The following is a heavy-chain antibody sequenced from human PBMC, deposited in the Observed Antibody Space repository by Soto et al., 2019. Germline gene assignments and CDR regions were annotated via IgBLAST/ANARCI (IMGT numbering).Heavy chain of an antibody. J-gene: IGHJ4*02. CDR2: IDSGGST. Sequence: EVQLVESGGGLVQPGGSLRLSCAASGFTVSSNSMSWVRQAPGKGLEWVSVIDSGGSTYYADYVKGRYTISRHNSKNALYNQMHSLRAEDTAVYFCARFIAVAGYFEYWGPGTLVTVSS. V-gene: IGHV3-53*04. D-gene: IGHD6-19*01. CDR3: ARFIAVAGYFEY. CDR1: GFTVSSNS.